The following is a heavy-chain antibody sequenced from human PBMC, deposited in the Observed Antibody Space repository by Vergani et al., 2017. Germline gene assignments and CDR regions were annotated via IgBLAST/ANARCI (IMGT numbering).Heavy chain of an antibody. V-gene: IGHV3-15*01. J-gene: IGHJ4*02. D-gene: IGHD5-12*01. Sequence: EVQVVESGGGLIKPGGSLRLSCVVSGITFKNAWTNWVRQAPGQGLEWIGRIRSKNDGGTADYAAPLKGRFTISRDDSKDSAFLLVNNLKTENTAVYFCYTGYHDYWGQGTLVTVSS. CDR3: YTGYHDY. CDR2: IRSKNDGGTA. CDR1: GITFKNAW.